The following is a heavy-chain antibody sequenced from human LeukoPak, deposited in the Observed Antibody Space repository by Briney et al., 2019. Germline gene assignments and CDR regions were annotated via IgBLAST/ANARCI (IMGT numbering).Heavy chain of an antibody. CDR3: AKDRQGGYRSY. D-gene: IGHD5-18*01. V-gene: IGHV3-23*01. Sequence: PGGSLRLSCAASGFTFSSYAMNWVRQAPGKGLEWVSAISGSGGSTYYADSVKGRFTISRDNSKNTLYLQMNRLRVEDTAVYYCAKDRQGGYRSYWGQGTLVTVSS. J-gene: IGHJ4*02. CDR2: ISGSGGST. CDR1: GFTFSSYA.